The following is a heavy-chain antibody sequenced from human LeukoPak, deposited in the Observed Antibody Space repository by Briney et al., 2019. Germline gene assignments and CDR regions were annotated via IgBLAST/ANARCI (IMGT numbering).Heavy chain of an antibody. D-gene: IGHD4-23*01. V-gene: IGHV4-30-2*01. CDR1: GGSISSGGYY. CDR3: ARGGGNSRGYGYYYMDV. CDR2: IYHSGST. J-gene: IGHJ6*03. Sequence: SETLSLTCTVSGGSISSGGYYWSWIRQPPGKGLEWIGYIYHSGSTYYNPSLKSRVTISVDRSKNQFPLKLSSVTAADTAVYYCARGGGNSRGYGYYYMDVWGKGTTVTVSS.